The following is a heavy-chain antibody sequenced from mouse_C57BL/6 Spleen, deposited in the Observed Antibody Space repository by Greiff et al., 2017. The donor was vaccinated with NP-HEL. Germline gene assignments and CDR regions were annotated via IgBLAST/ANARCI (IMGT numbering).Heavy chain of an antibody. J-gene: IGHJ4*01. V-gene: IGHV5-17*01. CDR1: GFTFSDYG. D-gene: IGHD1-1*01. Sequence: EVKLMESGGGLVKPGGSLKLSCAASGFTFSDYGMHWVRQAPEKGLAWVAYISSGSSTIYYADTVKGRFTISRDNAKNTLFLQMSSLRSEDTAMYYCARQGLLRAMDYWGQGTSVTVSS. CDR2: ISSGSSTI. CDR3: ARQGLLRAMDY.